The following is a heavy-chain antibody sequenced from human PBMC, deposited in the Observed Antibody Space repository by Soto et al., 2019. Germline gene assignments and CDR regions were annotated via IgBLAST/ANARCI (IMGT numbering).Heavy chain of an antibody. CDR1: GFTFSKFD. Sequence: LRLSCEAPGFTFSKFDMHWVRQPTGKGLEWVSTIGISGDTYYAVSVKGRFTISRDNAKNSLSLQMSSLRAGDTALYFCARGQEVGAHFFDSWGQGTQVTVSS. CDR3: ARGQEVGAHFFDS. CDR2: IGISGDT. D-gene: IGHD2-15*01. J-gene: IGHJ4*02. V-gene: IGHV3-13*04.